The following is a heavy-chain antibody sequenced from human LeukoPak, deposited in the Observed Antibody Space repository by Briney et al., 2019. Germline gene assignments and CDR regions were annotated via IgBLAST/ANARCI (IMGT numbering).Heavy chain of an antibody. CDR3: ARDSYYGSGSYYRYTFDY. CDR1: GFTVSSNF. D-gene: IGHD3-10*01. V-gene: IGHV3-53*01. CDR2: IYSSGDT. J-gene: IGHJ4*02. Sequence: PGGSLRLSCAASGFTVSSNFMSWVRQAPGEGLEWVSVIYSSGDTYYADSVKGRFTISRDNSKNTLYLQMNSLRAEDTAVYYCARDSYYGSGSYYRYTFDYWGQGTLVTVSS.